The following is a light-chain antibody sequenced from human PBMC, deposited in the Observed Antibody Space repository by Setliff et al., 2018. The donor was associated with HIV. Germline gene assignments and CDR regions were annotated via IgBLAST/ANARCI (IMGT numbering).Light chain of an antibody. CDR2: EVS. J-gene: IGLJ1*01. V-gene: IGLV2-23*02. CDR3: CSYAGSGTYV. Sequence: QSALTQPASVSGSPGQSITISCTGTSSDVGSYNLVSWYQQHPGKAPKLRIYEVSKRPSGVSNRFSGSKSGNTASLTISGLQAEDETDYYCCSYAGSGTYVFGTGTKVTVL. CDR1: SSDVGSYNL.